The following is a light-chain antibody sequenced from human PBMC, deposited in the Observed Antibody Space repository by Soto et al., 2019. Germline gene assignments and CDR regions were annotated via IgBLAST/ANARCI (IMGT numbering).Light chain of an antibody. Sequence: QSALTQPVSVSGSPGQSITISCTGTRDDVGGYNYVSWYQHHPGKAPQLMIYDVTNRPPGVSDRFSGSKSGNTASLTISGLQAEDEADYYCSSYTSSSTLVFGGGTKLTVL. CDR3: SSYTSSSTLV. CDR1: RDDVGGYNY. CDR2: DVT. V-gene: IGLV2-14*03. J-gene: IGLJ2*01.